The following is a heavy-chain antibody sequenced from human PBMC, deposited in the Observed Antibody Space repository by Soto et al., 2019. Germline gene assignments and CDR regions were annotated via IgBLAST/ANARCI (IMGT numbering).Heavy chain of an antibody. J-gene: IGHJ4*02. Sequence: EVQLVESGGGLVQPGGSLRLSCAASGFSFSSHYMHWVRQVPGKGLVWVSCINTDGRTTSYADSVKGRFTISRDNAKSTLYLQMNSLGAEDTAVYYCARGSTVSGTVDWGQGTLVTVSS. CDR2: INTDGRTT. D-gene: IGHD6-19*01. V-gene: IGHV3-74*01. CDR1: GFSFSSHY. CDR3: ARGSTVSGTVD.